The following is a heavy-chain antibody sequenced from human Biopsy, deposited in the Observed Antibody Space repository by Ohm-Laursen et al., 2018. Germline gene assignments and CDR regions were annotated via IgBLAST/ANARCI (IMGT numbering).Heavy chain of an antibody. CDR1: GYTFTGHH. J-gene: IGHJ5*02. CDR2: INAKTGDT. V-gene: IGHV1-2*02. D-gene: IGHD3-22*01. Sequence: ASVKVSCKASGYTFTGHHVHWVRQAPGQGLEWMGWINAKTGDTNYAQKFQGRVTMTRDTSISTAYVDLSSLRSDDTAVYYCTRGGYYYDSLAYYYWFDPWGQGTLVTVSS. CDR3: TRGGYYYDSLAYYYWFDP.